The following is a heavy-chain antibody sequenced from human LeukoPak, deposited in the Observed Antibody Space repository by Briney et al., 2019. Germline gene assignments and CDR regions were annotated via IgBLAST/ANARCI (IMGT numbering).Heavy chain of an antibody. CDR2: LNSDGSRK. CDR1: GFTFSSYS. D-gene: IGHD2-8*01. V-gene: IGHV3-74*01. J-gene: IGHJ6*02. CDR3: ARDNGKYAMYV. Sequence: PGGSLRLSCAASGFTFSSYSMNWVRQAPGKGLEWVAHLNSDGSRKTYADSVKGRFTISRDNAKNTIFLQMNSLRAEDTAVYYCARDNGKYAMYVWGQGTTVTVSS.